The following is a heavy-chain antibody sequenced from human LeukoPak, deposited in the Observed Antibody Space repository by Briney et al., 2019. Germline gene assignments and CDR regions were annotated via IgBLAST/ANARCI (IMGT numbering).Heavy chain of an antibody. Sequence: GGSLRLSCAASGFTFSNYWMTWVRQAPGKGLEWVANIKQDGSEKYYVDSVKGRFTISRDNVKDSLYLQMSSLRDEDTALYYCTRGAGMDVWGQGTTVTVSS. CDR3: TRGAGMDV. V-gene: IGHV3-7*05. J-gene: IGHJ6*02. CDR2: IKQDGSEK. CDR1: GFTFSNYW.